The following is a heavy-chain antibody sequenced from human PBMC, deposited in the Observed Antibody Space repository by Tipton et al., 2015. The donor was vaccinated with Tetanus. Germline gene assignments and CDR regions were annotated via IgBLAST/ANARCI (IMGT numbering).Heavy chain of an antibody. Sequence: SLRLSCVASGFAFGNYGMHWVRQAPGKGLEWIAIIPYDANNTYYAASVKGRFTISRDDSQNTLFLQMRSLRADDTAMYYCARTAAGSGLPDYWG. J-gene: IGHJ4*01. CDR3: ARTAAGSGLPDY. D-gene: IGHD6-13*01. CDR2: IPYDANNT. V-gene: IGHV3-30*03. CDR1: GFAFGNYG.